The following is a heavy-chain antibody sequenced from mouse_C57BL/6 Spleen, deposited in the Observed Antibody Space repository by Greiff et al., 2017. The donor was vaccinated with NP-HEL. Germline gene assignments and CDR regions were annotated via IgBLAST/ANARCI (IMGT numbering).Heavy chain of an antibody. D-gene: IGHD2-3*01. CDR2: ILPSIGRT. CDR1: DSEVFPIAY. V-gene: IGHV15-2*01. J-gene: IGHJ3*01. Sequence: QVQLQQSGSELRSPGSSVKLSCKDFDSEVFPIAYMSWVRQKPGHGVEWIGGILPSIGRTIYGEKFEDKATLDADTLSNTAYLELNSLTSEDSAIYYCARGIYDGYLSWFAYWGQGTLVTVSA. CDR3: ARGIYDGYLSWFAY.